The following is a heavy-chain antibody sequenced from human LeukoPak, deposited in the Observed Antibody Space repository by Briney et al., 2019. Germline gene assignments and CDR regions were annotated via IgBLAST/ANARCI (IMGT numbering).Heavy chain of an antibody. CDR2: IHYSGST. J-gene: IGHJ4*02. CDR3: ARGHSGSYIRRQIFDY. D-gene: IGHD1-26*01. V-gene: IGHV4-59*01. CDR1: GGSISSYY. Sequence: PSETLSLTCTVSGGSISSYYWSWIRQPPGKGLEWIGYIHYSGSTNYNPSLKSRVTISVDTSKNQFSLKLSSVTAADTAVYYCARGHSGSYIRRQIFDYWGQGTLVTVSS.